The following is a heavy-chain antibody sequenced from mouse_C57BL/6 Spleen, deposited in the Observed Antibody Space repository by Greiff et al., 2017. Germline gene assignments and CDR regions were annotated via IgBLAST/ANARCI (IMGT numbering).Heavy chain of an antibody. J-gene: IGHJ2*01. Sequence: QVQLKQSGPELVKPGASVKISCKASGYAFSSSWMNWVKQRPGKGLEWIGRIYPGDGDTNYNGKFKGKATLTADKSSSTAYMQLSSLTSEDSAVYFCARDYYCSSYIDYWGQGTTLTVSS. V-gene: IGHV1-82*01. CDR1: GYAFSSSW. CDR3: ARDYYCSSYIDY. D-gene: IGHD1-1*01. CDR2: IYPGDGDT.